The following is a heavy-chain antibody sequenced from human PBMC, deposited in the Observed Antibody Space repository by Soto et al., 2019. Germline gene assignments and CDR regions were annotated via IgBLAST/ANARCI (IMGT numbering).Heavy chain of an antibody. Sequence: EVQLVESGGGLVQPGGSLRLSCAASGFTFSSYWMHWVRQAPGKGLVWVSRINSDGSSTSYADSVKGRFTISRDNAKNTLYLQMHSLRAEDTAVYYCSRGGSLTWYFDLWGRGTLVTVSS. V-gene: IGHV3-74*01. J-gene: IGHJ2*01. CDR1: GFTFSSYW. CDR3: SRGGSLTWYFDL. CDR2: INSDGSST. D-gene: IGHD1-26*01.